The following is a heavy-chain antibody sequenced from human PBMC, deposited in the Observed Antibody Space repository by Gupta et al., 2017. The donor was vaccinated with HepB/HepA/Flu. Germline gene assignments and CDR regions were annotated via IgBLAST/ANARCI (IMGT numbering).Heavy chain of an antibody. V-gene: IGHV3-30*18. D-gene: IGHD6-19*01. J-gene: IGHJ4*02. CDR3: AKDRSSGWTTSFDY. Sequence: QVQLVESGGGVVQPGRSLRLSCADSGFTFSSYGMHWVRQAPGKGLEWVAVISYDGSNKYYADSVKGRFTISRDNSKNTLYLQMNSLRAEDTAVYYCAKDRSSGWTTSFDYWGQGTLVTVSS. CDR1: GFTFSSYG. CDR2: ISYDGSNK.